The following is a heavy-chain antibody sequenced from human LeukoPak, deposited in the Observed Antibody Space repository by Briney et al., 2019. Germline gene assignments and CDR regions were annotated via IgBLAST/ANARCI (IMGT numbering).Heavy chain of an antibody. CDR1: GFTFSRYW. CDR2: IKEDGSEK. J-gene: IGHJ3*02. D-gene: IGHD3-22*01. V-gene: IGHV3-7*01. Sequence: GGSLRLSCAAAGFTFSRYWMGWVRQAAGKGLEWVANIKEDGSEKYYVDSVKGRFTISRDNAKKSLYLQMNSLRAEDTAVYYCARDQVLAMIGVLQGAFDIWGQGTMVTVSS. CDR3: ARDQVLAMIGVLQGAFDI.